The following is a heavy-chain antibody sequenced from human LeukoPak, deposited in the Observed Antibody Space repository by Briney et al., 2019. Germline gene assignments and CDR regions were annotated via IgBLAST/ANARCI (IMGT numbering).Heavy chain of an antibody. J-gene: IGHJ4*02. V-gene: IGHV3-33*08. D-gene: IGHD5-12*01. CDR1: GFTFSSYA. CDR2: IWYDGSNK. CDR3: ARGDSGYDFLDY. Sequence: PGRSLRLSCAASGFTFSSYAMHWVRQAPGKGLEWVAVIWYDGSNKYYADSVKGRFTISRDNSKNTLYLQMNSLRAEDTAVYYCARGDSGYDFLDYWGQGTLVTVSS.